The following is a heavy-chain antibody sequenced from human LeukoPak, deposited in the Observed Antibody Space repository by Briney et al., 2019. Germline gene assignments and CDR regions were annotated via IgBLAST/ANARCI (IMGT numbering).Heavy chain of an antibody. CDR3: ARAATATAESAFGY. CDR1: GFTFSSYA. J-gene: IGHJ4*02. CDR2: INSNGGST. V-gene: IGHV3-64*01. D-gene: IGHD4-17*01. Sequence: GGSLRLSCVASGFTFSSYAMHWVRQTPGKGLEYVSGINSNGGSTHYANSVKGRFTISRDNSKHTLYLQMGSLRTEDMAVYYCARAATATAESAFGYWGQGTLVTVSS.